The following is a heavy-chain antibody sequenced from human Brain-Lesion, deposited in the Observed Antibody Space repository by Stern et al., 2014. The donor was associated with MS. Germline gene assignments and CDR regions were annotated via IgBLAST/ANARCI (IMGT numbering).Heavy chain of an antibody. CDR1: GGSVSSTSYA. V-gene: IGHV4-39*01. CDR2: IYYSGNT. J-gene: IGHJ5*02. D-gene: IGHD2-15*01. CDR3: AGEEDIRYCSGGSCTGNWFDP. Sequence: QLQLQESGPGLVKPSETLSLTCTVAGGSVSSTSYAWAWIRQPPGKGLEWIGTIYYSGNTYYSPSLKSRLTISLDTSTNQLSLQLRSVTAADTAVYYCAGEEDIRYCSGGSCTGNWFDPWGQGTLVTVSS.